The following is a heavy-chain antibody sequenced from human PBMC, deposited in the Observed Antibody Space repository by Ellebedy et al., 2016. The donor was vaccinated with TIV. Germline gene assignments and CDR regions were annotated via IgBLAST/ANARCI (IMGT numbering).Heavy chain of an antibody. J-gene: IGHJ4*02. Sequence: PGGSLRLSCAASGFTFSTNTMGWVRQAPGKGLEWVSSISASGRITYYADSVKGRFTVSRDNSKNTLYLEMNSLRADDTAVYYCARGRVDVVPTTYFDFWGQGTLVTVSS. CDR1: GFTFSTNT. D-gene: IGHD5-12*01. V-gene: IGHV3-23*01. CDR3: ARGRVDVVPTTYFDF. CDR2: ISASGRIT.